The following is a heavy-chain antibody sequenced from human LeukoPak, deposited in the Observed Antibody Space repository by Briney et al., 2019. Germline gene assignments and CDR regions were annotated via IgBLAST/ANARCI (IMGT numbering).Heavy chain of an antibody. V-gene: IGHV1-69*06. D-gene: IGHD4-23*01. Sequence: GASVKVSCKASGGTFSSYAISWVRQAPGQGLEWMGGIIPIFGTANYAQKFQGRVTITADKSTSTAYMELSSLRSEDTAVYYCARDLYGANSGAFDIWGQGTMVTVSS. CDR1: GGTFSSYA. J-gene: IGHJ3*02. CDR2: IIPIFGTA. CDR3: ARDLYGANSGAFDI.